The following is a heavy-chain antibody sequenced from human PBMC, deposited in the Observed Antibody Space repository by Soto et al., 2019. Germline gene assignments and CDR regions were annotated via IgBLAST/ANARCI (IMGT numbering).Heavy chain of an antibody. J-gene: IGHJ3*02. CDR3: ASARSGYGGKGGDAFDI. CDR2: IYHSGST. D-gene: IGHD4-17*01. V-gene: IGHV4-30-2*01. CDR1: GGSISSGGYS. Sequence: PSETLSLTWAVSGGSISSGGYSWSWIRQPPGKGLEWIGYIYHSGSTYYNPSLKSRVTISVDRSKNQFSLKLSSVTAADTAVYYCASARSGYGGKGGDAFDIWGQGTMVTVSS.